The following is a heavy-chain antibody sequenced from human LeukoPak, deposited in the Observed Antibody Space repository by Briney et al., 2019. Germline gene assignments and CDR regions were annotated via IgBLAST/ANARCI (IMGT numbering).Heavy chain of an antibody. Sequence: SETLSLTCTVSGASMSSYYWSWIRQPPGKGLEWIGHIYYSGSANYNPSLKSRVTISVDTSKNQFSLKLNSVTAADTAVYYCATTRAKWELPGDYWGQGTLVTVSS. J-gene: IGHJ4*02. V-gene: IGHV4-59*03. D-gene: IGHD4-23*01. CDR3: ATTRAKWELPGDY. CDR2: IYYSGSA. CDR1: GASMSSYY.